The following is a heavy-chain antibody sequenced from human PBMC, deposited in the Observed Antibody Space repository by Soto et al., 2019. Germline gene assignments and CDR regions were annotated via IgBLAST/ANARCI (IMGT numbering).Heavy chain of an antibody. J-gene: IGHJ4*02. Sequence: PGESLKISCQASGYSFSSYWIGWVRQMPGKGLEWMGIIYPGDSDTRYSPSFQGQVTISADKSISTAYLQWSSLKASDTAMYYCARKACSSTSCYADYWGQGTLVTVSS. D-gene: IGHD2-2*01. CDR2: IYPGDSDT. V-gene: IGHV5-51*03. CDR1: GYSFSSYW. CDR3: ARKACSSTSCYADY.